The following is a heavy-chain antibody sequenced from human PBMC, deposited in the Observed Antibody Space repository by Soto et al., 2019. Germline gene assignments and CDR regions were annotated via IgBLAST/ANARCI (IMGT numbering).Heavy chain of an antibody. CDR2: IYYSGST. D-gene: IGHD2-15*01. V-gene: IGHV4-31*03. CDR1: GGSISSGGYY. CDR3: ARGGLGYCSGGSCYSAELSRYYYGMDV. Sequence: QVQLQESGPGLVKPSQTLSLTCTVSGGSISSGGYYWSWIRQHPGKGLEWIGYIYYSGSTYYNPCLKGRVTLSVGTSKNQVSLKLSSVTAADTAVYYCARGGLGYCSGGSCYSAELSRYYYGMDVWGQGTTVTVSS. J-gene: IGHJ6*02.